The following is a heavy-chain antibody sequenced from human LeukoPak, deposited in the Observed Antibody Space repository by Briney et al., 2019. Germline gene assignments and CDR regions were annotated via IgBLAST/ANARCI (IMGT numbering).Heavy chain of an antibody. J-gene: IGHJ4*02. CDR3: ARRTVTGRSFDC. CDR2: ISSSATTI. CDR1: GFTFSDYY. D-gene: IGHD4-17*01. Sequence: GGSLRLSCAVSGFTFSDYYMSWIRQAPGKGLEWVSYISSSATTIYYADSVKGRFTVSRDNAKNSLYLQMNSLRAEDTAVYYCARRTVTGRSFDCWGQGTLVTVSS. V-gene: IGHV3-11*04.